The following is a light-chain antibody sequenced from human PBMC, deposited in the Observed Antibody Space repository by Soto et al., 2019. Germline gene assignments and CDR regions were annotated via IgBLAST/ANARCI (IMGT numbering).Light chain of an antibody. V-gene: IGLV7-46*01. CDR1: TGAVTSGHY. CDR2: DTS. Sequence: QTVVTQEPSLTVSPGGTVTLTCDSSTGAVTSGHYPYWFQQKPGQAPRTLIYDTSIKHAWTPARCSGSLLGGKAALTLSGAQPEDEAEYYCLLLYPDARVFGGGTKVTVL. J-gene: IGLJ3*02. CDR3: LLLYPDARV.